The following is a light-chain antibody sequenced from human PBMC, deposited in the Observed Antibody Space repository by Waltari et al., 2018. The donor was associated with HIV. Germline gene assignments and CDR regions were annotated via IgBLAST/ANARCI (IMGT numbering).Light chain of an antibody. CDR2: KVS. CDR3: MQGTHFLS. CDR1: QSLKSTDGNTY. Sequence: DVVMTQTPVSLLVTLGQSVSVSCKPSQSLKSTDGNTYLNWFHLRPGHPPRRLIYKVSNRDSGVPDRFGGSGSGTTFTLNITAVQAADVGIYFCMQGTHFLSFGGGTKVE. V-gene: IGKV2-30*01. J-gene: IGKJ4*01.